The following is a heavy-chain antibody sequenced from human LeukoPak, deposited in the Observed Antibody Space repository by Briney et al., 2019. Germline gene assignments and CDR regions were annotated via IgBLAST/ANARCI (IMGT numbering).Heavy chain of an antibody. CDR2: INHSGST. Sequence: SETLSLTCAVYGGSFSGYYWSWSRQPPGKGVEWSGEINHSGSTNYNPSLKSRVTISVDTSKNQFSLKLSSVTAADTAVYYCARGRISDSKLGNFDYWGQGTLVTVSS. D-gene: IGHD7-27*01. J-gene: IGHJ4*02. CDR3: ARGRISDSKLGNFDY. V-gene: IGHV4-34*01. CDR1: GGSFSGYY.